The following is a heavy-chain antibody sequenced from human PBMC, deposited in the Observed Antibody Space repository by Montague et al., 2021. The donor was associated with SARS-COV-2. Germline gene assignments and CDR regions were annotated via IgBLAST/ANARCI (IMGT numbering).Heavy chain of an antibody. D-gene: IGHD3-22*01. Sequence: SETLSLTCTVSGDSITDDDWSWIRQPPGKGLEWIVNIFKNGKTDYNPSLRSRVITSVDTSKGRFSLKVTSVTAADTAVYYCARYYERSLDVWGQGTTVTVSS. CDR1: GDSITDDD. J-gene: IGHJ6*02. CDR3: ARYYERSLDV. V-gene: IGHV4-59*08. CDR2: IFKNGKT.